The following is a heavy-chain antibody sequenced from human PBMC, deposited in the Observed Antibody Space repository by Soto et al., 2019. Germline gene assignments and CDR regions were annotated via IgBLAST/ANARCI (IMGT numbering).Heavy chain of an antibody. V-gene: IGHV1-24*01. J-gene: IGHJ4*02. Sequence: ASVKVSCKVSGYTLTELSMHWVRQAPGKGLEWMGGFDPEDGETIYAQKFQGRVTMTEDTSTDTAYMELSSLRSEDTAVYYCATHFVRQVATISPFDYWGQGPRVTVSS. CDR3: ATHFVRQVATISPFDY. CDR2: FDPEDGET. CDR1: GYTLTELS. D-gene: IGHD5-12*01.